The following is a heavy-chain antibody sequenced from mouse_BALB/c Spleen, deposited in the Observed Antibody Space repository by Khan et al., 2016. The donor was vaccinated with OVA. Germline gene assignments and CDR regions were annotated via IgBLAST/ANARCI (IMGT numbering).Heavy chain of an antibody. J-gene: IGHJ4*01. V-gene: IGHV2-6-7*01. CDR1: GFSLNGYG. CDR3: ASAYYGNYREAMDY. Sequence: QVQLKQSGPGLVAPSQSLSITCTVSGFSLNGYGVNWVRQPPGKGLEWMGMIWGDGSTDYNSVLKSRLSIRKDKSKSQVFLKMNSLQTDDTAMYYCASAYYGNYREAMDYWGQGTSVTVAA. D-gene: IGHD2-10*01. CDR2: IWGDGST.